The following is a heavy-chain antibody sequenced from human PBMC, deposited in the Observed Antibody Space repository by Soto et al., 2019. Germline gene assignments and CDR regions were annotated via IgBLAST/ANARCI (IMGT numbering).Heavy chain of an antibody. CDR1: GFTFSSYG. CDR3: ASTQSQYCSGGSCYSPPHDY. D-gene: IGHD2-15*01. Sequence: PGGSLRLSCAASGFTFSSYGMHWVRHAPGKGLEWVAIIWYDGSNKYYADSVKGRFTISRDNSKNTLYLQMNSLRAEDTAVYYCASTQSQYCSGGSCYSPPHDYWGQGTLVTVSS. J-gene: IGHJ4*02. V-gene: IGHV3-33*01. CDR2: IWYDGSNK.